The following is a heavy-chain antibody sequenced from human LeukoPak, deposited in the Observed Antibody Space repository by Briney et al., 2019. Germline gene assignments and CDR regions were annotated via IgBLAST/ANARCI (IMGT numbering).Heavy chain of an antibody. D-gene: IGHD2-15*01. CDR2: IYYGGST. CDR3: ARALGYCSGGSCTRGYNWFDP. Sequence: PSETLSLTCTVSGGSISSSDDYWGWIRQPPGKGLEWIGSIYYGGSTYYNPSLKSRVTISVDTSMNQFSLKLSFVATADTAVYYCARALGYCSGGSCTRGYNWFDPWGQGTLVTVPS. V-gene: IGHV4-39*01. J-gene: IGHJ5*02. CDR1: GGSISSSDDY.